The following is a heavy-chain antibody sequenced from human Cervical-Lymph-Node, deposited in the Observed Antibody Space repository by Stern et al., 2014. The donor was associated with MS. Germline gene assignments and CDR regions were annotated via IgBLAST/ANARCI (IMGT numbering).Heavy chain of an antibody. V-gene: IGHV1-69*01. CDR1: GGSFSSFD. D-gene: IGHD6-13*01. CDR3: ARHQGGVAAN. J-gene: IGHJ4*02. CDR2: ISPMFGLA. Sequence: VQLVQSGAEVKKPESSVKVSCKASGGSFSSFDISWVRQAPGQRLEWLGEISPMFGLANYAQTFQGRVTFTADESTSTAYMELSSLRSEDTAVYYCARHQGGVAANWGQGTLVTVSS.